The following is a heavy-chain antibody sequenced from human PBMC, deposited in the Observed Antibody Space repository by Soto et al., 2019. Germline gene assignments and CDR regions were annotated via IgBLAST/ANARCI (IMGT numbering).Heavy chain of an antibody. CDR2: ISYDSTKT. D-gene: IGHD1-26*01. CDR1: GFTFNSYG. J-gene: IGHJ6*02. CDR3: ARTRSAWSDFHYYSLDV. Sequence: GGSLRLSCAASGFTFNSYGMHWVRQGPGNGLEWVAFISYDSTKTYYADSVKGRFTISRDNSNSALYVQMNSLTGEDTAVYYCARTRSAWSDFHYYSLDVWGQGTTVTV. V-gene: IGHV3-30*03.